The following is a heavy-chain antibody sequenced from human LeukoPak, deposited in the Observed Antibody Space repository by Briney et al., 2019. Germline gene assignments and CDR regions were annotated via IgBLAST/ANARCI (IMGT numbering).Heavy chain of an antibody. Sequence: KPSETLSLTCTVSGGSIRSYYWSWIRQPPGKGLEWIGEINHSGSTNYNPPLKSRVTISVDTSKNQFSLKLSSVTAADTAVYYWARRVAGTTFEETYYYYYYMDVWGKGTTVTISS. D-gene: IGHD1-1*01. CDR3: ARRVAGTTFEETYYYYYYMDV. CDR2: INHSGST. CDR1: GGSIRSYY. J-gene: IGHJ6*03. V-gene: IGHV4-34*01.